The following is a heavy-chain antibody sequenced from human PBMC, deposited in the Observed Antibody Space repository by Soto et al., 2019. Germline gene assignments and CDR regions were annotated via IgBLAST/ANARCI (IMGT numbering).Heavy chain of an antibody. CDR3: ATDEDV. CDR1: GYTFTSYA. J-gene: IGHJ6*02. Sequence: ASVKVSCKSSGYTFTSYALHWVRQAPGQRLEWMGWIHAGNGDTRYSQKLQGRVTLTRDTSASTAYMDLSNLRSEDTAVYYCATDEDVWGQGTTVTVSS. CDR2: IHAGNGDT. V-gene: IGHV1-3*01.